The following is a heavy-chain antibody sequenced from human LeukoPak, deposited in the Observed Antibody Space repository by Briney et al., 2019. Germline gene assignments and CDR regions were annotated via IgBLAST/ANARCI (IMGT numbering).Heavy chain of an antibody. J-gene: IGHJ3*02. CDR1: GGSFSGHY. V-gene: IGHV4-34*01. CDR3: ARDLIYYDSSGYHNDAFDI. CDR2: INHSGST. D-gene: IGHD3-22*01. Sequence: PSETLSLTCAVSGGSFSGHYWSWIRQPPEKGLEWIGEINHSGSTNYNPSLKSRVTISVDTSKNQFSLKLSSVTAADTAVYYCARDLIYYDSSGYHNDAFDIWGQGTMVTVSS.